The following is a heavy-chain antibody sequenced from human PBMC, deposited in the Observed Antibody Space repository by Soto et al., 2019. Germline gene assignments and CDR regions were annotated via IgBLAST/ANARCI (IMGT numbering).Heavy chain of an antibody. CDR3: ARTDYGSGTFDS. Sequence: DVQLVQSGAEVKKQGESLRISCKGSGYDFSAYWINWVRQMPGKGLEWMGTIYPGDSDVRYSPSFQGQVTISVDKSISIAYLQWSSLQAADTAIYYCARTDYGSGTFDSWGQGTLVTVSS. CDR2: IYPGDSDV. D-gene: IGHD3-10*01. J-gene: IGHJ4*02. CDR1: GYDFSAYW. V-gene: IGHV5-51*03.